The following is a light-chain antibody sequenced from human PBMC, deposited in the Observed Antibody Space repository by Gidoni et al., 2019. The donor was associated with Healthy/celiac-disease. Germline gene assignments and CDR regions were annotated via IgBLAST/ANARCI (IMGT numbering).Light chain of an antibody. Sequence: IVLTQSPGTLSLSPGERATLSCRASQSVSSSYLAWYQQKPGQAPRLLIYGASSRATGIPDRFSGSGSGTDFTLTISRLEPEDFAVYYCQQYGSSPRVTFXPXTKVDIK. V-gene: IGKV3-20*01. CDR2: GAS. CDR3: QQYGSSPRVT. J-gene: IGKJ3*01. CDR1: QSVSSSY.